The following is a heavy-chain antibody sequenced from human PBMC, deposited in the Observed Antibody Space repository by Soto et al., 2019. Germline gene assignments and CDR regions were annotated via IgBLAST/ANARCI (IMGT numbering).Heavy chain of an antibody. CDR3: ARGVVVVGEPLYYYYYMDV. CDR2: INPNSGGT. J-gene: IGHJ6*03. CDR1: GYTFTGYY. V-gene: IGHV1-2*04. D-gene: IGHD2-15*01. Sequence: ASVKDSCKASGYTFTGYYMHWVRQAPGQGLEWMGWINPNSGGTNYAQKFQGWVTMTRDTSISTAYMELSRLRSDDTAVYYCARGVVVVGEPLYYYYYMDVWGKGTTVTVSS.